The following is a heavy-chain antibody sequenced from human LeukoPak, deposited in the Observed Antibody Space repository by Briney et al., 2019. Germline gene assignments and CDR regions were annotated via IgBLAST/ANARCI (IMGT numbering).Heavy chain of an antibody. CDR1: GGTFSSYA. CDR3: ARAVVVPAAISGVFDI. Sequence: SVKVSCKASGGTFSSYAISWVRQAPGQGLEWMGGIIPIFGTANYAQKFQGRVTITADESTSTAYMELSSLRSEDTAVYYCARAVVVPAAISGVFDIWGQGSMVTVSS. J-gene: IGHJ3*02. CDR2: IIPIFGTA. V-gene: IGHV1-69*13. D-gene: IGHD2-2*01.